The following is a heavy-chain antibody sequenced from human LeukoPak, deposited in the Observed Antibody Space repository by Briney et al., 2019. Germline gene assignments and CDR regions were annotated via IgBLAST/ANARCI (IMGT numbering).Heavy chain of an antibody. CDR3: ARSYNWNDSQGLDY. Sequence: GRSLRLSCAASGFPFSTYGMHWVRQAPGKGLEWVAVIWYDGSNKYYADSVKGRFTISRDNSKNTLYLQMNSLRAEDTAVYYCARSYNWNDSQGLDYWGQGTLVTVSS. D-gene: IGHD1-20*01. CDR1: GFPFSTYG. V-gene: IGHV3-33*01. J-gene: IGHJ4*02. CDR2: IWYDGSNK.